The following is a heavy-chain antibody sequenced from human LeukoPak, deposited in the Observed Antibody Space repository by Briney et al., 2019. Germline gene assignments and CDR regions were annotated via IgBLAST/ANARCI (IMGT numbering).Heavy chain of an antibody. V-gene: IGHV3-23*01. CDR3: AKRPRDSSGYYLGAFDL. D-gene: IGHD3-22*01. J-gene: IGHJ3*01. Sequence: PGGSLRLSCAASGFTFSNYAMTWVRQAPGRGLEWVSGLGASGVDVFYADSAKGRFTISRDNSKNTLYLQMNSLRAEDTAVYYCAKRPRDSSGYYLGAFDLWGQGTMVTVSS. CDR1: GFTFSNYA. CDR2: LGASGVDV.